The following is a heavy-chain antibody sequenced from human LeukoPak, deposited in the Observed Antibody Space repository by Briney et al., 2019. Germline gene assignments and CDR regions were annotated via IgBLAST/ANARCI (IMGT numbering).Heavy chain of an antibody. J-gene: IGHJ4*02. CDR3: ASRRYCSGGSCQEF. CDR1: GFTFSSYS. Sequence: GGSLRLSCAASGFTFSSYSMNGGRQAPGKGLEWVSSISSSSSYIYYADSVKGRFTISRDNAKNSLYLQMNSLRAEDTAVYYCASRRYCSGGSCQEFWGQGTLVTVSS. V-gene: IGHV3-21*01. D-gene: IGHD2-15*01. CDR2: ISSSSSYI.